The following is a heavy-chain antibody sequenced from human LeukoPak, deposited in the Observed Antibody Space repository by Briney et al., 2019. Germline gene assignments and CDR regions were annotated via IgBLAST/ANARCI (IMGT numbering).Heavy chain of an antibody. D-gene: IGHD2-15*01. CDR1: GFTVSSNY. J-gene: IGHJ3*02. CDR3: ARVGYCSGGSCKNEDAFDI. CDR2: IYSGGST. Sequence: GGSLRLSCTASGFTVSSNYMSWVRQAPGKGLEWVSVIYSGGSTYYADSVKGRFTISRDNSKNTLYLQMNSLRAEDTAVYYCARVGYCSGGSCKNEDAFDIWGQGTMVTVSS. V-gene: IGHV3-53*01.